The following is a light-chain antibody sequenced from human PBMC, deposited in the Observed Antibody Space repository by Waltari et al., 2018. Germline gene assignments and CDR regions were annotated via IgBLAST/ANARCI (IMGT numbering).Light chain of an antibody. CDR2: GAS. CDR1: QSISSY. CDR3: QQSHSIPWT. J-gene: IGKJ1*01. Sequence: DIQMTQSPSSLSASVGDRVNITCRASQSISSYLNWYQKKPGNAPNFLIYGASNLQSGVPSRFSGSGSWTDFTLTISSLQLADFASYSCQQSHSIPWTFGQGTKVEI. V-gene: IGKV1-39*01.